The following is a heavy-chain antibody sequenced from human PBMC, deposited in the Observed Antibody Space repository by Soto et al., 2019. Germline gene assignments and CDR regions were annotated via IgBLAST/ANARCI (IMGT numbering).Heavy chain of an antibody. Sequence: EAQLVASGGGLVQPGGSLRLSCVGSGFTFSSYEMNWVRQAPGKGLEWVSYISTTGSSIHYADSVRGRFTISRDNAKNSLYLQMNSLRAEDTAIYYCARNSGDYEVYWGQGTLVTVSS. CDR2: ISTTGSSI. CDR1: GFTFSSYE. D-gene: IGHD4-17*01. CDR3: ARNSGDYEVY. J-gene: IGHJ4*02. V-gene: IGHV3-48*03.